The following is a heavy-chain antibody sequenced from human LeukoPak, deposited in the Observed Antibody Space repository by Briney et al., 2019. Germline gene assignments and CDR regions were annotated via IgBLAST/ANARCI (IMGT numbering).Heavy chain of an antibody. CDR2: INHSGST. J-gene: IGHJ5*02. D-gene: IGHD2-15*01. CDR3: AREDCSGGSCSRGFDP. V-gene: IGHV4-34*01. Sequence: TPSETLSLTCAVYGGSFSGYYWSWIRQPPGKGLEWIGEINHSGSTNYNPSLKSRVTISVDTSKNQFSLKLSSVTAADTAVYYCAREDCSGGSCSRGFDPWGQGTLVTVSS. CDR1: GGSFSGYY.